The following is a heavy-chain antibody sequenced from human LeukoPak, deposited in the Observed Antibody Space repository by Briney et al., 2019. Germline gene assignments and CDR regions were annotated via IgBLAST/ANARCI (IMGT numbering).Heavy chain of an antibody. CDR3: AREEGGRIDY. CDR1: GFTFSSYG. D-gene: IGHD3-16*01. J-gene: IGHJ4*02. CDR2: IWYDGSNK. V-gene: IGHV3-33*01. Sequence: GGSLRLSCAASGFTFSSYGMYWVRQAPGKGLEWVAVIWYDGSNKYYADSVKGRFTISRDNSENTLYLQMNSLRAEDTAVYYCAREEGGRIDYWGQGTLVTVSS.